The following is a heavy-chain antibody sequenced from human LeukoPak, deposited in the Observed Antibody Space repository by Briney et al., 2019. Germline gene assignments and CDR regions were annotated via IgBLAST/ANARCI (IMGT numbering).Heavy chain of an antibody. CDR3: AKDNRGGWSGYFDY. CDR2: IWHDGSAE. Sequence: GRSLRLSCAASGFIFSSYGMYWVRQAPGKGLEWVAVIWHDGSAEFYADSVKGRFSISRADSKNTLYLQMNSLRAEGTALYYCAKDNRGGWSGYFDYWGQGTLVTVPS. CDR1: GFIFSSYG. V-gene: IGHV3-33*06. D-gene: IGHD6-19*01. J-gene: IGHJ4*02.